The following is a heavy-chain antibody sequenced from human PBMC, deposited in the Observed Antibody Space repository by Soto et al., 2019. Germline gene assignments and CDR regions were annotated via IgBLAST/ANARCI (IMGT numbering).Heavy chain of an antibody. J-gene: IGHJ4*02. CDR3: ISTGGYFDY. CDR2: ISYDGSNK. CDR1: GFTFSSYG. Sequence: QVQLVESGGGVVQPGRSLRLSCAASGFTFSSYGMHWVRQAPGKGLEWVAFISYDGSNKYYADSVKGRFTISRDNSKNTLYLQMNSLRAEDTAVHYCISTGGYFDYWGQVTLVTVSS. D-gene: IGHD4-17*01. V-gene: IGHV3-30*03.